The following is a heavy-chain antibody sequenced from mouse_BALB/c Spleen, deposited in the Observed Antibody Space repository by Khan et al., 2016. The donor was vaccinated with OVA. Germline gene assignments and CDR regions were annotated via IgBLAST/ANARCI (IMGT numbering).Heavy chain of an antibody. D-gene: IGHD6-1*01. V-gene: IGHV5-6-5*01. J-gene: IGHJ2*01. CDR2: ISSGGFT. Sequence: EVELVESGGGLVKPGGSLKLSCAASGFTFSSYAMSWVRQTPETRLEWVASISSGGFTYYPDSVKGRFTISRDNARNILYLQMSSLRSEDTAMYYCAEGLFLYYVDYWGQGTTLTVSS. CDR3: AEGLFLYYVDY. CDR1: GFTFSSYA.